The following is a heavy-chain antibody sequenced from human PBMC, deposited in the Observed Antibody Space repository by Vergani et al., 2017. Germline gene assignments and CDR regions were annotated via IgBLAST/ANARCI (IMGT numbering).Heavy chain of an antibody. V-gene: IGHV1-69*01. J-gene: IGHJ3*02. CDR1: GGTFSSYA. D-gene: IGHD2-2*02. CDR3: ARETLPCSSTSCYRASDAFDI. CDR2: IIPIFGTA. Sequence: QAQLVQSGAEVKKPGSSVKVSCKASGGTFSSYAISWVRQAPRQGLEWMGGIIPIFGTANYAQKFQGRVTITADESTGTAYMELSSLRSEDTAVYYCARETLPCSSTSCYRASDAFDIWGRGTMVTVSS.